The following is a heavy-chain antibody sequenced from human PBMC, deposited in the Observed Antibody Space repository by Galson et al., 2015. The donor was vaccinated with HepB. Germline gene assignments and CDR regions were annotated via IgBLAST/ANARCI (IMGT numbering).Heavy chain of an antibody. CDR3: ARGPFRNRLVRRIGDWYFDL. Sequence: SETLSLTCAVYGGSFSGYYWSWIRQPPGKGLEWIGEINHSGSTNYNPSLKSRVTISVDTSKNQFSLKLSSVTAADTAVYYCARGPFRNRLVRRIGDWYFDLWGRGTLVTVSS. D-gene: IGHD6-19*01. CDR2: INHSGST. CDR1: GGSFSGYY. J-gene: IGHJ2*01. V-gene: IGHV4-34*01.